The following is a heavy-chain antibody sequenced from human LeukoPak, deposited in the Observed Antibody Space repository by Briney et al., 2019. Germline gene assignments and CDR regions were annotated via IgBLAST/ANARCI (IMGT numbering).Heavy chain of an antibody. CDR3: AKDRIAVAGTMGIGYFDY. J-gene: IGHJ4*02. Sequence: PGGSLRLSCAASGVTFSSYGMHWVRQAPGKGLEWVAVISYDGSNKYYADSVKGRFTISRDNSKNTLYLQMNSLRAEDTAVYYCAKDRIAVAGTMGIGYFDYWGQGTPVTVSS. V-gene: IGHV3-30*18. CDR2: ISYDGSNK. D-gene: IGHD6-19*01. CDR1: GVTFSSYG.